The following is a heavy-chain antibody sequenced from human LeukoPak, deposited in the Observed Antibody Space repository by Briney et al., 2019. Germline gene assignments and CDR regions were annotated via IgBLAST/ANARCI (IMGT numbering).Heavy chain of an antibody. CDR1: GFTFSSYG. Sequence: GGSLRLSCAASGFTFSSYGMHLVRQAPGKGLEWVAVISYDGSNKYYADSVKGRFTISRDNSKNTLYLQMNSLRAEDTAVYYCAKDLTPSFTIFGVVIPNWFDPWGQGTLVTVSS. CDR2: ISYDGSNK. J-gene: IGHJ5*02. CDR3: AKDLTPSFTIFGVVIPNWFDP. D-gene: IGHD3-3*01. V-gene: IGHV3-30*18.